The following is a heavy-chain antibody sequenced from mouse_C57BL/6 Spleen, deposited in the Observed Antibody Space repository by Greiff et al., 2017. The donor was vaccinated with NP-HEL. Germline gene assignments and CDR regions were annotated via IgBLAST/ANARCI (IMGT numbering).Heavy chain of an antibody. J-gene: IGHJ4*01. CDR3: ARSIYGSSHYYAMDY. CDR2: IDPSDSET. V-gene: IGHV1-52*01. D-gene: IGHD1-1*01. Sequence: QVQLQQPGAELVRPGSSVKLSCKASGYTFTSYWMHWVKQRPIQGLEWIGNIDPSDSETHYNQKFKDKATLTVDKSSSTAYMQLSSLTSEDSAVYYCARSIYGSSHYYAMDYWGQGTSVTVSS. CDR1: GYTFTSYW.